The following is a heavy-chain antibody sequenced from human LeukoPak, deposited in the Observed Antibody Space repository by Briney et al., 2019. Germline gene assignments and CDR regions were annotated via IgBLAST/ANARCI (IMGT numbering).Heavy chain of an antibody. Sequence: ASVKVSCKVSGYTLTELSMHWVRQAPGQGLEWMGVINPSGGSTSYAQKFQGRVTMTRDTSTSTVYMELSSLRSEDTAVYYCARGDIDYWGQGTLVTVSS. CDR1: GYTLTELS. CDR2: INPSGGST. J-gene: IGHJ4*02. V-gene: IGHV1-46*01. CDR3: ARGDIDY.